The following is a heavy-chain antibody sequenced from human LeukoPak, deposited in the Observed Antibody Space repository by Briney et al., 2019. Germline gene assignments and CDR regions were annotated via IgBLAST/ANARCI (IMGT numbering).Heavy chain of an antibody. D-gene: IGHD6-13*01. V-gene: IGHV1-24*01. Sequence: ASVKVSCKVSGYTLTELSMHWVRQAPGKGLEWMGGFDPEDGETIYAQKFQGRVTMTEDTSTDTAYMELRSLRSDDTAVYYCARSTYRKQQLVQADAFDIWGQGTMVTVSS. J-gene: IGHJ3*02. CDR1: GYTLTELS. CDR2: FDPEDGET. CDR3: ARSTYRKQQLVQADAFDI.